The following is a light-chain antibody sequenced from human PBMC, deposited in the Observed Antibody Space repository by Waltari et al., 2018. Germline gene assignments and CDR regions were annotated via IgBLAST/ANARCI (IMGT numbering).Light chain of an antibody. CDR3: QQYGSSPYT. J-gene: IGKJ2*01. V-gene: IGKV3-20*01. Sequence: EIVLTQSPGTLSLSPGDRATLSCRASQSVSSTYLAWYQQKPGQAPRLLIYGASSRATGIPDRFSGSVSGTDFTLTISRLEPEDFAVYYCQQYGSSPYTFGQGTKLEIK. CDR2: GAS. CDR1: QSVSSTY.